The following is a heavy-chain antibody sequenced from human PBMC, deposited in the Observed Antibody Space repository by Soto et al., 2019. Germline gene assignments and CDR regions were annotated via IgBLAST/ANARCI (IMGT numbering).Heavy chain of an antibody. D-gene: IGHD6-13*01. CDR3: VRDSGAKLSSS. CDR1: GGTFSSYR. Sequence: SVKVSCKASGGTFSSYRINWVRQAPGQGLEWMGGIVPIYRTADYAQKFQGRVTITADESARTSYMELRSLKSQDTAVYYCVRDSGAKLSSSWGQGTLVTVSS. V-gene: IGHV1-69*13. J-gene: IGHJ4*02. CDR2: IVPIYRTA.